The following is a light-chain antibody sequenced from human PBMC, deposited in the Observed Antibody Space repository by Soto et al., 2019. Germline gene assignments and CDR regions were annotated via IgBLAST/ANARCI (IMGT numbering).Light chain of an antibody. CDR2: GAS. CDR1: QSLSGNY. J-gene: IGKJ5*01. V-gene: IGKV3-20*01. CDR3: QQYGHSPIT. Sequence: EIVLTQSPGTLSLSPGERVTLSCRASQSLSGNYLAWYQQKPGQATKFLIYGASNRATDIPDRFSGGGSGTDFALTINRLEPEESAVYYCQQYGHSPITFGQGTRLEIK.